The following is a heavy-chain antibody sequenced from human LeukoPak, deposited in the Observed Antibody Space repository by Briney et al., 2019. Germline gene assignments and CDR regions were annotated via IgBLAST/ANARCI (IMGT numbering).Heavy chain of an antibody. CDR1: GFTFSKVW. CDR3: AKAPGDLTGWYFDL. Sequence: GGSLRLSCAASGFTFSKVWMSWVRQAPGKGLEWVSIFSGGGGGTYYADSVKGRFTISRDNSKNTLYLQMNSLRAEDTAVYYCAKAPGDLTGWYFDLWGRGTLVTVSS. D-gene: IGHD7-27*01. J-gene: IGHJ2*01. CDR2: FSGGGGGT. V-gene: IGHV3-23*01.